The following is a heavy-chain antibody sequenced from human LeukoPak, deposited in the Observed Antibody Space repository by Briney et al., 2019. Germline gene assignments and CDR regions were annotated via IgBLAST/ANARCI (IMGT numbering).Heavy chain of an antibody. Sequence: ASVKVSCKASGYTFTSYYMRWVRPAPGQGLEWMGIINPSGGSTSYAQKFQGRVTMTRDTSTSTVYMELSSLRSEDTAVYYCARDRPPLENGMDVWGQGTTVTVSS. J-gene: IGHJ6*02. CDR2: INPSGGST. V-gene: IGHV1-46*01. CDR3: ARDRPPLENGMDV. CDR1: GYTFTSYY.